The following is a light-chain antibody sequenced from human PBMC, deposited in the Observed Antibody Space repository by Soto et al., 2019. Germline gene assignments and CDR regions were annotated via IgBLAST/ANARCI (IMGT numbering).Light chain of an antibody. V-gene: IGKV1-12*01. CDR3: XXGXXFPWT. Sequence: DIQMTQSPSSVSASVGDRVTITCRASQAISRWLAWYQQKPGKAPKVLIYDVSSLQSGVPSRFSGSGSGTEFTLTXXDXQPEDFXXXXXXXGXXFPWTFGQATKVEIK. J-gene: IGKJ1*01. CDR1: QAISRW. CDR2: DVS.